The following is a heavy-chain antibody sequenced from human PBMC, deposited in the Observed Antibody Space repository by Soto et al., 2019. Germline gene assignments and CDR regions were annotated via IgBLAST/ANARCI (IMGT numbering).Heavy chain of an antibody. V-gene: IGHV5-51*01. J-gene: IGHJ1*01. CDR2: VYPRGSDT. CDR1: GYDFTMNW. D-gene: IGHD2-8*01. CDR3: ARQFCTTTDCSMYRDN. Sequence: GESVKISCETSGYDFTMNWIGWVRQRPGKGLEWVGLVYPRGSDTRYSPSFRGHVSMSADESVRTAYLQWTSLEASDTAIYYCARQFCTTTDCSMYRDNWGQGTPVTVSS.